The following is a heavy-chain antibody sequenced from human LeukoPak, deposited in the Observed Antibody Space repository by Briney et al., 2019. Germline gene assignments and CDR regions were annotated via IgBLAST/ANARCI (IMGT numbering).Heavy chain of an antibody. CDR1: GFTFSSYA. D-gene: IGHD3-22*01. V-gene: IGHV3-74*01. J-gene: IGHJ4*02. CDR3: VRDWGYDSSGYWQKYFDT. Sequence: PGGSLRLSCAASGFTFSSYARSWFRQAPGKGLVWVSRINHDGSSTNYADSVKGRFTISRDNAKNTVFLQMNSLRAEDTAVYYCVRDWGYDSSGYWQKYFDTWGQGTLVTVSS. CDR2: INHDGSST.